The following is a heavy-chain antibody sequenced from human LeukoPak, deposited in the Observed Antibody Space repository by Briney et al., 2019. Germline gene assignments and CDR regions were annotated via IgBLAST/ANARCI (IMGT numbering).Heavy chain of an antibody. Sequence: GASVKVSCKASGYTFTGYYMNWVRQAPGQGLEWMGWINPNTGDINYAQEFQGRVTMTRDTSISTAYMELTILRSNDTAVYYCVSGSYGVSANGMDVWGQGTMVTVSS. CDR1: GYTFTGYY. V-gene: IGHV1-2*02. D-gene: IGHD1-1*01. CDR2: INPNTGDI. CDR3: VSGSYGVSANGMDV. J-gene: IGHJ6*02.